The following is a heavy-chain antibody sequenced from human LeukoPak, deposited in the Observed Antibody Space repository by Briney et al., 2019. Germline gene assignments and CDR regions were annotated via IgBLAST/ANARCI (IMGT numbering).Heavy chain of an antibody. CDR3: AKEGYSYGYLVY. Sequence: PGGSLRLSCAASGFTFDDYAMHWVRQAPGKGLEWVSGISWNSGSIGYADSVKGRFTISRDNAKNSLYLQMNSLRAEDTALYYCAKEGYSYGYLVYWGQGTLVTVSS. D-gene: IGHD5-18*01. V-gene: IGHV3-9*01. CDR1: GFTFDDYA. CDR2: ISWNSGSI. J-gene: IGHJ4*02.